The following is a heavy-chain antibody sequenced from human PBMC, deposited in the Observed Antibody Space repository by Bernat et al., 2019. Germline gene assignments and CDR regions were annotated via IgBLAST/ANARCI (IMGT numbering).Heavy chain of an antibody. V-gene: IGHV3-33*01. Sequence: QVQLVESGGGVVQPGRSLRLSCAASGFTFSSYGMHWVRQSPGKGLEWVAVIWYDGSNKYYADSVKGRFTISRDNSKNTLYLKMNSLRAEDTAVYYCARDIVATNDAFDIWGQGTMVTVSS. CDR1: GFTFSSYG. CDR3: ARDIVATNDAFDI. CDR2: IWYDGSNK. J-gene: IGHJ3*02. D-gene: IGHD5-12*01.